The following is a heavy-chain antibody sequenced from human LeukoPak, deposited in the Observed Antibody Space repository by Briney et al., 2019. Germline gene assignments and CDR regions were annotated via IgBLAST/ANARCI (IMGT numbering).Heavy chain of an antibody. CDR1: GFTFSSYA. CDR3: AKVWSSRLMAPIDY. CDR2: ISGSGGST. V-gene: IGHV3-23*01. J-gene: IGHJ4*02. Sequence: PGGSLRLSCAASGFTFSSYAMSWVRQAPGKGLEWVSAISGSGGSTYYADSVKGRFTIFRDNSKNTLYLQMNSLRAEDTAVYYCAKVWSSRLMAPIDYWGQGTLVTVSS. D-gene: IGHD3-16*01.